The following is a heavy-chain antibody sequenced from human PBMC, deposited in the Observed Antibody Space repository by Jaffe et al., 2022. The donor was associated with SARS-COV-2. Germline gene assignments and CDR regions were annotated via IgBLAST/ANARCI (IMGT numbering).Heavy chain of an antibody. CDR2: IYPGDSDT. Sequence: EVQLVQSGAEVKKPGESLRISCKGSGYSFTTYWIGWVRQMPGKGLEWMGIIYPGDSDTRYSPSFQGQVTISADKSTSTAYLQWSSLKASDTAIYYCARQRKGYSSDWSLFDYWGQGTLVTVSS. V-gene: IGHV5-51*01. CDR3: ARQRKGYSSDWSLFDY. J-gene: IGHJ4*02. CDR1: GYSFTTYW. D-gene: IGHD6-19*01.